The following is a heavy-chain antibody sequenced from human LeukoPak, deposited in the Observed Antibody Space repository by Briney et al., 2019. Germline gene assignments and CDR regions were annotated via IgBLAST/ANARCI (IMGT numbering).Heavy chain of an antibody. J-gene: IGHJ5*02. CDR3: ARVVAAAGNNWFDP. Sequence: PSETLSLTCTVSNYYVSSGFHWGWIRQSPEKGLEWIGSISYSGTTYYSPSLKSRVTISADMSKNQFSLKLNSVTAADTAVYYCARVVAAAGNNWFDPWGQGTLVTVSS. CDR1: NYYVSSGFH. D-gene: IGHD6-13*01. CDR2: ISYSGTT. V-gene: IGHV4-38-2*02.